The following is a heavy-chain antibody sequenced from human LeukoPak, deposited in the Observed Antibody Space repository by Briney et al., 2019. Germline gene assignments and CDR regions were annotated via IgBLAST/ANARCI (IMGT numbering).Heavy chain of an antibody. J-gene: IGHJ4*02. V-gene: IGHV3-30*03. D-gene: IGHD3-22*01. CDR3: TRLSDDSRGYYFNYVFDY. CDR1: GFTFSSYG. Sequence: PGRSLRLSCAASGFTFSSYGMHWVRQAPGKGLEWVAVISYDGSNINYAESVKGRFTISRDNSKNTLYLQMNSLNTEDTAVYYCTRLSDDSRGYYFNYVFDYWGRGTLVTVSS. CDR2: ISYDGSNI.